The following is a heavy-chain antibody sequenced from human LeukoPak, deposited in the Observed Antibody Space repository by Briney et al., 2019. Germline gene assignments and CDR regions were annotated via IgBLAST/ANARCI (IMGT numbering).Heavy chain of an antibody. CDR3: AKDFSGYSSGQAVGL. J-gene: IGHJ2*01. CDR1: GFTFSDYY. CDR2: ISNSGSPI. V-gene: IGHV3-11*04. D-gene: IGHD6-19*01. Sequence: PGGSLRLSCAASGFTFSDYYMSWIRQAPGKGLEWVSYISNSGSPIYYADSVKGRFTISRDNAKNSLYLQMNSLRAEDTAVYYCAKDFSGYSSGQAVGLWGRGTLVTVSS.